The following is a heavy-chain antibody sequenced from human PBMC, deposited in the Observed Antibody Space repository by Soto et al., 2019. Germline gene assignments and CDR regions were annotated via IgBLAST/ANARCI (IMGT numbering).Heavy chain of an antibody. CDR2: ISGSGGST. D-gene: IGHD3-9*01. CDR1: GFTFSNYA. J-gene: IGHJ5*02. Sequence: EVPLLESGGGLVQPGRSLRLSCAASGFTFSNYAMCWVRQAPGKGLEWVSAISGSGGSTYYADSGKGRFTISRHNSKNRLYLQMDSLRAEDTAVYYWAKDPENYDLFKGPARNWFGPWGQGSLYTVSS. V-gene: IGHV3-23*01. CDR3: AKDPENYDLFKGPARNWFGP.